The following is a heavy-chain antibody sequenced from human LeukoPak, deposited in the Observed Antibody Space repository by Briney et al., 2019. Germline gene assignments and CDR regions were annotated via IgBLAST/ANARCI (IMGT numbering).Heavy chain of an antibody. Sequence: GASVKVSCKASRYTFTSYGINWVRQAPGQGLEWMGWISAYNGNTNYAQKLQGRVTITTDTSTSTAYMELRSLGSDDTAVYYCARVHPYCSRTSCYFHWGQGTLVTVSS. CDR2: ISAYNGNT. D-gene: IGHD2-2*01. V-gene: IGHV1-18*01. CDR3: ARVHPYCSRTSCYFH. CDR1: RYTFTSYG. J-gene: IGHJ4*02.